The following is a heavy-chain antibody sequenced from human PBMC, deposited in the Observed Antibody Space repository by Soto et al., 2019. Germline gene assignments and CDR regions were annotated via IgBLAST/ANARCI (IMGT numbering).Heavy chain of an antibody. CDR2: ISGSVGTT. CDR1: GVSSSRWS. J-gene: IGHJ4*02. CDR3: AQSPKVISTAFDH. V-gene: IGHV3-23*01. Sequence: CRAGGVSSSRWSSYYVNKAPGRGLEWVSAISGSVGTTYYADSVKGRFTISRDNSKNTLFLQMNSLRAEDAAIYYCAQSPKVISTAFDHWGQGSPVPVSS. D-gene: IGHD3-22*01.